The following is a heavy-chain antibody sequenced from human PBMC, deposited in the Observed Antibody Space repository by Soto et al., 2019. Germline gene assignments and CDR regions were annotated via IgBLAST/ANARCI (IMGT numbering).Heavy chain of an antibody. D-gene: IGHD2-2*01. Sequence: GSLRLSCAASGFTFSSYAMSWVRQAPGKGLEWVSDISGSGGGTYYADSVKGWFTICRDNSENTLYLQMNSLRDEDTAVYYCAKEVVPADILYYYYCGMDVWGQGTTVTVSS. CDR1: GFTFSSYA. CDR3: AKEVVPADILYYYYCGMDV. CDR2: ISGSGGGT. J-gene: IGHJ6*02. V-gene: IGHV3-23*01.